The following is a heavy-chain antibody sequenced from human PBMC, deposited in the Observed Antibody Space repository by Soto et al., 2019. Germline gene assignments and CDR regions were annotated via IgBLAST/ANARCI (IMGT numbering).Heavy chain of an antibody. CDR1: GFTFSSYA. CDR3: AKGTYYYGSAPYYFDY. CDR2: ISDSGGST. J-gene: IGHJ4*02. Sequence: GGSLRLSCAASGFTFSSYAMSWVRQAPGKGLAWVSGISDSGGSTYYADSVKGRFTISRDNSKNTLYLQMNSLRAEDTAVYYCAKGTYYYGSAPYYFDYWGQGTLVTVSS. V-gene: IGHV3-23*01. D-gene: IGHD3-10*01.